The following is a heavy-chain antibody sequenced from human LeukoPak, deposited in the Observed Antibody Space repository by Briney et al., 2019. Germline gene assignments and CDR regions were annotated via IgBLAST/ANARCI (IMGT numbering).Heavy chain of an antibody. CDR2: IYSGGST. Sequence: GGSLRLSCAASGFTFSNYGMHWVRQAPGKGMEWVSVIYSGGSTYYADSVKGRFTISRDNSKNTLYLQMNSLRAEDTAVYYCARDAGYSGYDYVEYYFDYWGQGTLVTVSS. CDR1: GFTFSNYG. D-gene: IGHD5-12*01. CDR3: ARDAGYSGYDYVEYYFDY. V-gene: IGHV3-53*01. J-gene: IGHJ4*02.